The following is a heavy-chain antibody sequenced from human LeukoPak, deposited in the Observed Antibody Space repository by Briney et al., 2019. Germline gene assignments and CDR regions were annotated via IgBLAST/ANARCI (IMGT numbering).Heavy chain of an antibody. Sequence: PGGSLRLSCAASGFTFSDYYMSWIRQAPGKGLEWVSYISSSGSTIYYADSVKGRFTISRDNAKNSLYLQMNSLRAEDTAVYYCARSFYYDSSGYYYDARNDAFDIWGQGTMVTVSS. CDR2: ISSSGSTI. CDR3: ARSFYYDSSGYYYDARNDAFDI. CDR1: GFTFSDYY. J-gene: IGHJ3*02. V-gene: IGHV3-11*01. D-gene: IGHD3-22*01.